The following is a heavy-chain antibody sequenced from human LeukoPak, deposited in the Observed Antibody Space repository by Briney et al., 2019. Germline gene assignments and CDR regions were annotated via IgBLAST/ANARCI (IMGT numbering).Heavy chain of an antibody. CDR1: GFTFSSYA. D-gene: IGHD3-22*01. CDR2: ISYDGSNK. Sequence: PGGSLRLSCAASGFTFSSYAMHWVRQAPSKGLEWVAVISYDGSNKYYADSVKGRFTISRDNSKNTLYLQINSLRAEDTAVYYCARDAMYYYDSSGYSAYFDYWGQGTLVTVSS. CDR3: ARDAMYYYDSSGYSAYFDY. V-gene: IGHV3-30-3*01. J-gene: IGHJ4*02.